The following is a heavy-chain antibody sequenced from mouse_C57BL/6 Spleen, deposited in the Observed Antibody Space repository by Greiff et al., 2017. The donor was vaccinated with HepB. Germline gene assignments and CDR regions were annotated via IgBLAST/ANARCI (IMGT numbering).Heavy chain of an antibody. CDR1: GYAFSSYW. CDR3: ARETPTGLYCYFDY. Sequence: QVQLQQSGAELVKPGASVKISCKASGYAFSSYWMNWVKQRPGKGLEWIGQIYPGDGDTNYNGKFKGKATLTADKSSSTAYMQLSSLTSEDSAVYFCARETPTGLYCYFDYWGQGTTLTVSS. V-gene: IGHV1-80*01. CDR2: IYPGDGDT. D-gene: IGHD4-1*02. J-gene: IGHJ2*01.